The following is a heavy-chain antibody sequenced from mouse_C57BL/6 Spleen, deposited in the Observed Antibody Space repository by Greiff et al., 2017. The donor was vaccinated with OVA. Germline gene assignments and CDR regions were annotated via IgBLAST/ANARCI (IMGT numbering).Heavy chain of an antibody. J-gene: IGHJ4*01. CDR2: ISNGGGST. CDR3: ARRDYYGSSYVNYAMDY. CDR1: GFTFSDYY. V-gene: IGHV5-12*01. D-gene: IGHD1-1*01. Sequence: EVHLVESGGGLVQPGGSLKLSCAASGFTFSDYYMYWVRQTPEKRLEWVAYISNGGGSTYYPDTVKGRFTISRDNAKNTLYLQRSRLKSEDTAMYYCARRDYYGSSYVNYAMDYWGQGTSVTVSS.